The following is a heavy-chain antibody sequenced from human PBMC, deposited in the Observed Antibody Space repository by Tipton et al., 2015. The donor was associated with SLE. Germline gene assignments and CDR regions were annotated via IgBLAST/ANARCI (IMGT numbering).Heavy chain of an antibody. CDR2: IKGDGTSP. D-gene: IGHD3-10*02. CDR3: ARGIFGSYGVDV. CDR1: GFTFSSYW. J-gene: IGHJ6*02. Sequence: SLRLSCAASGFTFSSYWMHWVRQVPGRGLVWVSRIKGDGTSPNYADSVKVRFTISRDNTENTVYLQMNSLRTEDTAVYFCARGIFGSYGVDVWGQGTTVTVFS. V-gene: IGHV3-74*01.